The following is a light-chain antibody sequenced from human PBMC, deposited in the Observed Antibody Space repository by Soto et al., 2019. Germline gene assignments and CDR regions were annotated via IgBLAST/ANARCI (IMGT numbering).Light chain of an antibody. CDR1: QSVSNGY. J-gene: IGKJ1*01. V-gene: IGKV3-20*01. Sequence: EIVLTQSPGTLSLSPGEGATLSCRASQSVSNGYLTWYQHKPGQAPRLLIYGASTRATGIPDRFSGSGSGTDFTLTISRLEPEDFAVYYCQQYDNSLRTFGQGTKVEIK. CDR3: QQYDNSLRT. CDR2: GAS.